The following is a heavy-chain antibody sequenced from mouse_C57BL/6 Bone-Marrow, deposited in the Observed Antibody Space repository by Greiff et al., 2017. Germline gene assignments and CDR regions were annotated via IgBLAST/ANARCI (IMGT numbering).Heavy chain of an antibody. D-gene: IGHD1-1*01. CDR3: ARVYYCSHWYFDV. CDR1: GYTFTDHT. CDR2: IYPRDGST. V-gene: IGHV1-78*01. Sequence: VQLQQSDAELVKPGASVKISCKVSGYTFTDHTIHWMKQRPEQGLEWIGYIYPRDGSTKSNEKFKGKDTLTADTSSSTAYMQLNSLTSEESAVYFCARVYYCSHWYFDVWGTGTTVTVSS. J-gene: IGHJ1*03.